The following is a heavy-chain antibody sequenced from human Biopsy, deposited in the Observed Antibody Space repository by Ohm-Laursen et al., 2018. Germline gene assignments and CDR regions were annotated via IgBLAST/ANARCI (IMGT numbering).Heavy chain of an antibody. CDR3: VADINVWNVNY. CDR2: FAPENGKT. J-gene: IGHJ4*02. V-gene: IGHV1-24*01. D-gene: IGHD1-1*01. Sequence: ASVKVSCKVSGYTLNELSMHWVRQVPGKGLEWMGGFAPENGKTIYAQKFQGRVTMTEDTSTDTAYMELSSLRSEDTAVYYCVADINVWNVNYWGQGTQVTVSS. CDR1: GYTLNELS.